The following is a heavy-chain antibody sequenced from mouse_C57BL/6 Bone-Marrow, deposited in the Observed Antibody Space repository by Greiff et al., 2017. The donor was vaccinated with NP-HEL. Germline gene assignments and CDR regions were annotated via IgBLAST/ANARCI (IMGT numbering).Heavy chain of an antibody. J-gene: IGHJ3*01. Sequence: QVQLKQSGAELAKPGASVKLSCKASGYTFTSYWMHWVKQRPGQGLEWIGYINPRSGYTKSNQKFQDKATLTADKSSITAYMQLSSLTYEDSAVYYCARRGYYDYDGPWFAYWGQGTLVTVSA. CDR1: GYTFTSYW. CDR2: INPRSGYT. D-gene: IGHD2-4*01. CDR3: ARRGYYDYDGPWFAY. V-gene: IGHV1-7*01.